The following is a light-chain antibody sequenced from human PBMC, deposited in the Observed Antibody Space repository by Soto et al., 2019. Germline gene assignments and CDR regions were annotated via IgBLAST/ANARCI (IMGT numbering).Light chain of an antibody. CDR2: DAS. CDR1: QSVSSY. V-gene: IGKV3-11*01. J-gene: IGKJ2*01. Sequence: IVLTQSPATLSLSPGERATLSCRASQSVSSYLAWYQQKPGQAPRLLIYDASNRATGIPARFSGSGSGTYFTLTISSLEPEDFAVYYCQQRSNWPPTFGQGTKLEIK. CDR3: QQRSNWPPT.